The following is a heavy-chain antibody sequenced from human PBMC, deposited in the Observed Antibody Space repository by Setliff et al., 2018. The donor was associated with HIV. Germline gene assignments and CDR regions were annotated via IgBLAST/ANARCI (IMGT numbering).Heavy chain of an antibody. CDR3: AKGFSRIVAVISDY. J-gene: IGHJ4*02. Sequence: GGSLRLSCAPSGFTVSSNYMTWVRQAPGKGLEWVSVIYSDGSSTYYADSVKGRFTISRDNSKNTLYLQMNSLRAEDTAIYYCAKGFSRIVAVISDYWGLGTLVTVSS. D-gene: IGHD3-22*01. CDR1: GFTVSSNY. CDR2: IYSDGSST. V-gene: IGHV3-23*03.